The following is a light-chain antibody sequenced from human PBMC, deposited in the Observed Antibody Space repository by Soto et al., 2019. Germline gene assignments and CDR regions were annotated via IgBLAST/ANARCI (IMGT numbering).Light chain of an antibody. J-gene: IGKJ1*01. CDR3: QQYNKWPPRT. CDR1: QSVSSN. V-gene: IGKV3-15*01. Sequence: EIVMTQSPAALSVYPGERAARSCRGSQSVSSNLAWYQQKPGQAPRLLIYGVSTRATGIPARFSGSGSETDFTLTISSLEPEDFAVYYCQQYNKWPPRTFGQGTKVDIK. CDR2: GVS.